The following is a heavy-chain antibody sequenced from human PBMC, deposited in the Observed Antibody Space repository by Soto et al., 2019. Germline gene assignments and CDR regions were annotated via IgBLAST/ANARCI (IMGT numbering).Heavy chain of an antibody. V-gene: IGHV3-9*01. J-gene: IGHJ3*02. CDR3: AKVAAAGYVGAFDI. Sequence: GGSLRLSCAASGFTFDDYAMHWVRQAPGKGLEWVSGISWNSGSIGYADSVKGRFTISRDNAKNSLYLQMNSLRAEDTALYYCAKVAAAGYVGAFDIWGQGTMVTVSS. CDR2: ISWNSGSI. D-gene: IGHD6-13*01. CDR1: GFTFDDYA.